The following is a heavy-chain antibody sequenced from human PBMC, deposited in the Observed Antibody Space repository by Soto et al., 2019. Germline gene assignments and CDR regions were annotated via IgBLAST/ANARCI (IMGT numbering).Heavy chain of an antibody. CDR2: ISAYNGNT. CDR1: GYTFTSYG. Sequence: ASVKVSCKASGYTFTSYGISWVRQAPGQGLEWMGWISAYNGNTNYAQKLQGRVTMTTDTSTSTAYMELRSLRSDDTAVYYCARDLARGCSSTSCTYFQHWGQGTLVTVSS. V-gene: IGHV1-18*01. CDR3: ARDLARGCSSTSCTYFQH. D-gene: IGHD2-2*01. J-gene: IGHJ1*01.